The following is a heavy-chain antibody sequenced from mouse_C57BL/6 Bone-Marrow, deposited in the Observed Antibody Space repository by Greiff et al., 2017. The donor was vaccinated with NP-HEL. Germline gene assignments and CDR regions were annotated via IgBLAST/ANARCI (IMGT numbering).Heavy chain of an antibody. Sequence: VQLQQSGAELVRPGTSVKMSCKASGYTFTNYWIGWAKQRPGHGLEWIGDIYPGGGYTNYIEKFKGKATLTADKSSSTAYMQFSSLTSEDSAIYYCARGYYDPYYFDYWGQGTTLTVSS. CDR3: ARGYYDPYYFDY. D-gene: IGHD1-1*01. V-gene: IGHV1-63*01. J-gene: IGHJ2*01. CDR2: IYPGGGYT. CDR1: GYTFTNYW.